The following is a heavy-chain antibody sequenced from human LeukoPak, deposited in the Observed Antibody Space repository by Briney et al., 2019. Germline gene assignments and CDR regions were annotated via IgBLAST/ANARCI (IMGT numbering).Heavy chain of an antibody. J-gene: IGHJ1*01. Sequence: SETLSLTCTVSGGSMSGYFWSWIRQPPGKGLEWIGYIHYSGSTNYNPSLKSRVTISVDTSKNQFSLKLSSVTAADTAAYYCARSITSSWYGDFQHWGQGTLVTVSS. V-gene: IGHV4-59*01. D-gene: IGHD6-13*01. CDR1: GGSMSGYF. CDR2: IHYSGST. CDR3: ARSITSSWYGDFQH.